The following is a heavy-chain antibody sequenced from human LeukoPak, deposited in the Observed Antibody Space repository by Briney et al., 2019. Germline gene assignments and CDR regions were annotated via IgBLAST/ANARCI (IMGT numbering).Heavy chain of an antibody. J-gene: IGHJ4*02. Sequence: SETLSLTCTVPGGSISSIYFYWAWIRQPPGKGLEWIGSIYYSGNTYYNPSLKSRVTISVDTSKNQFSLKLSSVTAADTAVYYCAREARYVRDYYFDYWGQGTLVTVSS. V-gene: IGHV4-39*07. CDR2: IYYSGNT. CDR3: AREARYVRDYYFDY. CDR1: GGSISSIYFY. D-gene: IGHD1-1*01.